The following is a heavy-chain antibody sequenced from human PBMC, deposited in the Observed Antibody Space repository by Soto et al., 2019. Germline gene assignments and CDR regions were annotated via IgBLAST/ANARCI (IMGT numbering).Heavy chain of an antibody. Sequence: QVQLQESGPGLVKPSETLSLTCTVSGGSISSYYWSWIRQPPGKGLEWIGYIYYSGSTNYNPSLQSRVTISVDTSKNQFSLKLSSVTAADTAVYYCASLPYCGGDCYSPASFDLWGRGTLVTVSS. V-gene: IGHV4-59*01. CDR1: GGSISSYY. J-gene: IGHJ2*01. CDR2: IYYSGST. CDR3: ASLPYCGGDCYSPASFDL. D-gene: IGHD2-21*02.